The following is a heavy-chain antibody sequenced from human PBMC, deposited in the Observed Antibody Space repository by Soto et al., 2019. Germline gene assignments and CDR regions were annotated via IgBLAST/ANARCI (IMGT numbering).Heavy chain of an antibody. V-gene: IGHV4-59*01. CDR2: IYYSGST. Sequence: QVQLQESGPGLVKPSETLSLTCTVSGGSISSYYWSWIRQPPGKGLEWIGYIYYSGSTNYNPSLKSRVTISVDTSKNQCSLKLSSVTAADTAVYYCARDQGYSSPNWFDPWGQGTLVTVSS. D-gene: IGHD6-13*01. CDR3: ARDQGYSSPNWFDP. CDR1: GGSISSYY. J-gene: IGHJ5*02.